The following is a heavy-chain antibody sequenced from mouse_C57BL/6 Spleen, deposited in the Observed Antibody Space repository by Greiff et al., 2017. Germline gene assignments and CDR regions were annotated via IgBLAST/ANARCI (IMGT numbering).Heavy chain of an antibody. J-gene: IGHJ1*03. CDR1: GYTFTSYW. CDR2: IDPSDSEP. V-gene: IGHV1-52*01. CDR3: ARGRYYSKDFDV. D-gene: IGHD2-5*01. Sequence: QVQLQQPGAELVRPGSSVKLSCKASGYTFTSYWMHWVKQRPIQGLEWIGNIDPSDSEPHYNQKFKDKATLTVDKSSSTAYMQLSSLTSEDSAVYYCARGRYYSKDFDVWGTGTTVTVSS.